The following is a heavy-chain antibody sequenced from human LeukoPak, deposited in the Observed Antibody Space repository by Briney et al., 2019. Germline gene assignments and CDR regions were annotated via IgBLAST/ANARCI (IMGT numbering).Heavy chain of an antibody. CDR1: GGSISSGDYY. J-gene: IGHJ2*01. D-gene: IGHD3-22*01. Sequence: SETLSLTCTVSGGSISSGDYYWSWIRQPPGKGLEWIGYIYYSGSTYYNPSLKSRVTISVDTSKNHFSLKLSSVTDADTAVYYCARDYDSSGYYHRGWYFDLWGRGTLVTVSS. V-gene: IGHV4-30-4*01. CDR3: ARDYDSSGYYHRGWYFDL. CDR2: IYYSGST.